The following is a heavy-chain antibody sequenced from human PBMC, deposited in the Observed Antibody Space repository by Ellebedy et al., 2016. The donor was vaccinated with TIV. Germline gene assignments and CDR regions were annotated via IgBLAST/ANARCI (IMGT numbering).Heavy chain of an antibody. CDR3: ARSDGYFDY. D-gene: IGHD5-24*01. J-gene: IGHJ4*02. CDR2: IYYSGST. V-gene: IGHV4-39*01. Sequence: MPGGSLRLSCTVSGGSISSSSYYWGWIRQPPGKGLEWIGSIYYSGSTYYNPSLKSRVTISVDTSKNQFSLKLSSVTAADTAVYYCARSDGYFDYWGQGTLVTVSS. CDR1: GGSISSSSYY.